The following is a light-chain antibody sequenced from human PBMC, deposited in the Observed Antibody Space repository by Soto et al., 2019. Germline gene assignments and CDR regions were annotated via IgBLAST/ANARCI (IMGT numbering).Light chain of an antibody. Sequence: QSVLTQPRSVSGSPGQSVTISCTGTSSDVGDYNYVSWYQQHPGKAPKLLIYAVNMRPSGVPDRFSGSKSGNTASLTISGVQAEGDADYSCCSYAGSYTWVFGGGTKLTVL. V-gene: IGLV2-11*01. CDR2: AVN. CDR3: CSYAGSYTWV. J-gene: IGLJ3*02. CDR1: SSDVGDYNY.